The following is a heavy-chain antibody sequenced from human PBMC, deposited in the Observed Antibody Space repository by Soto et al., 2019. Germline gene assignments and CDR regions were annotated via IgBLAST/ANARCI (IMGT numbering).Heavy chain of an antibody. D-gene: IGHD6-6*01. CDR2: IYYSGST. J-gene: IGHJ4*02. CDR3: ARRRQLGAKDY. V-gene: IGHV4-39*01. Sequence: QLQLQEPGPGLVKPSETLSLTCTVSGGSISSSSYYWGWIRQPPGKGLEWIGSIYYSGSTYYNPSLKSRVTISVDTSKNQFSLKLSCVTAADTAVYYCARRRQLGAKDYWGQGTLVTVSS. CDR1: GGSISSSSYY.